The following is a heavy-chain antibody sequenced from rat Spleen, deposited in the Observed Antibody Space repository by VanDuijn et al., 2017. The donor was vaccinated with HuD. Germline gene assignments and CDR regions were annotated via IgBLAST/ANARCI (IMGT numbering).Heavy chain of an antibody. CDR2: IWNTGGT. V-gene: IGHV2-41*01. Sequence: QVQLMESGPGLVQPSETLSLTCTVAGFSLTSYNVHWVRQPPGKGLEWMGVIWNTGGTRYNSALKSRLSISRDTSKSQVFLKMSSLQTEDTATYYCARENNNYYFDYWGQGVMVTVSS. CDR3: ARENNNYYFDY. J-gene: IGHJ2*01. D-gene: IGHD1-10*01. CDR1: GFSLTSYN.